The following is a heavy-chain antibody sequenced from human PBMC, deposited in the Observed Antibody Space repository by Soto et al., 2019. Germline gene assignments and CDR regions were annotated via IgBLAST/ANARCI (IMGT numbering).Heavy chain of an antibody. J-gene: IGHJ4*02. Sequence: QVQLVQSGAEVKKPGASMKVSCKASGYSFTDFAIHWVRQAPGQRLEWMGWIFAGNGDTKYSQKFQDRVTLTRDTVASSTSLELTSLRSDDTAVYYCARNVPHTGYYNHWGQGTLVTVTS. CDR3: ARNVPHTGYYNH. D-gene: IGHD3-9*01. V-gene: IGHV1-3*01. CDR1: GYSFTDFA. CDR2: IFAGNGDT.